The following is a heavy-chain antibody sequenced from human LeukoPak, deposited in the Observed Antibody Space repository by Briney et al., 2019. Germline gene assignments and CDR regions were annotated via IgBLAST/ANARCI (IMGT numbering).Heavy chain of an antibody. D-gene: IGHD3-22*01. CDR3: ARRSDYYDSSAYYH. Sequence: GASVKVSCKASGYTFTSYDINWVRQATGQGPEWMGWMNPNSGNTGYAQKFQDRVTMTKDTSISTAYMELSSLRSDDTAVYYCARRSDYYDSSAYYHWGQGTLVTVSS. J-gene: IGHJ4*02. CDR2: MNPNSGNT. CDR1: GYTFTSYD. V-gene: IGHV1-8*01.